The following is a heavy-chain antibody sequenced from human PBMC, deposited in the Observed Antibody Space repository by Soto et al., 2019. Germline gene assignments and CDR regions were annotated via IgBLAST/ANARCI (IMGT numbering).Heavy chain of an antibody. CDR3: ATPVGYFGHYGMDV. CDR2: INSDGSST. V-gene: IGHV3-74*01. Sequence: PGGSLRLSCAASGFTFSSYWMHWVRQAPGKGLVWVSRINSDGSSTSYADSVKGRFTISRDNAKNTLYLQMNSLRAEDTAVYYCATPVGYFGHYGMDVWGQGTTVTVSS. J-gene: IGHJ6*02. D-gene: IGHD3-9*01. CDR1: GFTFSSYW.